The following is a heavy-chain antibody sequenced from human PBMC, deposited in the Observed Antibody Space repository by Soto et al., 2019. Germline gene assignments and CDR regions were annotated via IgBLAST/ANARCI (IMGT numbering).Heavy chain of an antibody. CDR3: ARQKSGINYDSGDPWAFQH. D-gene: IGHD3-22*01. CDR1: GYIFTSYW. Sequence: PAEPLKISCKGSGYIFTSYWIRCFRQMPVKVLEWMGIIYPGDSDTRYSPSFQGQVTISADKSISTAYLQWSSLKASDTAMYYCARQKSGINYDSGDPWAFQHWGQGTLVTVSS. CDR2: IYPGDSDT. J-gene: IGHJ1*01. V-gene: IGHV5-51*01.